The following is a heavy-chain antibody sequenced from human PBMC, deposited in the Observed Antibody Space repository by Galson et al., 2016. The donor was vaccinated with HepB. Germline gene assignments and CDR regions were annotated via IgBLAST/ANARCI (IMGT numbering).Heavy chain of an antibody. CDR3: ARDPTRNYYDSSAYYYFSAGWFDP. Sequence: LRLSCAASGFTFSSHSMNWVRQAPGKGLEWVSYISSRSSTLYYADSVKGRFTISRDNGKNSLYLQMNSLRAEDTAVYYCARDPTRNYYDSSAYYYFSAGWFDPWGQGTLVTVSS. CDR2: ISSRSSTL. D-gene: IGHD3-22*01. V-gene: IGHV3-48*04. CDR1: GFTFSSHS. J-gene: IGHJ5*02.